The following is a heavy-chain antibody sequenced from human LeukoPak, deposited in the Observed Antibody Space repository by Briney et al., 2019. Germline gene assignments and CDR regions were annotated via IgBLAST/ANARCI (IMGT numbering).Heavy chain of an antibody. V-gene: IGHV3-72*01. CDR2: IRNKANGYTT. Sequence: GGSLRLSCAASGLTFSNYAMSWVRQSPGQGLEWVGLIRNKANGYTTVYAASVKGRFTISRDDSKNSVYLQMDSLKTEDTAVYYCGDLGSAGTDHWGQGTLVNVSS. D-gene: IGHD3-10*01. CDR1: GLTFSNYA. J-gene: IGHJ4*02. CDR3: GDLGSAGTDH.